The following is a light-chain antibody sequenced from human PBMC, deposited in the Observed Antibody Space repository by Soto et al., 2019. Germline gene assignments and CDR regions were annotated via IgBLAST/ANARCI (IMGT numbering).Light chain of an antibody. CDR2: GAS. V-gene: IGKV3-15*01. J-gene: IGKJ1*01. CDR3: QQYGSSPGT. CDR1: QSVSSN. Sequence: EIVMTQSPATLSVSPGEIATLSFRASQSVSSNLAWYQQKPGQAPRLLIYGASTRATGIPARFRGSGSGTEFALTITRVEPEDVAMYFCQQYGSSPGTFGQGTKVDIK.